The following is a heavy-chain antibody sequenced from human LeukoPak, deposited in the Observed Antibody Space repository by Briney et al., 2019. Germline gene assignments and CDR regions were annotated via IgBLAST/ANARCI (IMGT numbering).Heavy chain of an antibody. J-gene: IGHJ3*02. CDR3: ARGYVPYVFDM. D-gene: IGHD1-14*01. CDR2: ISGRSSYI. CDR1: GFTFSSYS. Sequence: GGSLRLSCAASGFTFSSYSMNWVRQAPGMGLEWVSSISGRSSYIYYADSVKGRFTISRDNAKNSLFLQMNSLRAEDTAVYYCARGYVPYVFDMWGQGTMVTVSS. V-gene: IGHV3-21*01.